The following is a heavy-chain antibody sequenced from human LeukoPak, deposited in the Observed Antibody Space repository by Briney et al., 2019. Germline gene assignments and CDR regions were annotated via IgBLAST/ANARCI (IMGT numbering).Heavy chain of an antibody. Sequence: GGPLRLSCAASGFPFSSYWMHWVPHAPGKGLVWVSRINSDGSSTSYADPVKGRFTISRDNAKNTLYLQMNSLRAEDTAVYYCARDHQWLVEYYFDYWGQGTLVTVSS. CDR1: GFPFSSYW. V-gene: IGHV3-74*01. D-gene: IGHD6-19*01. CDR3: ARDHQWLVEYYFDY. CDR2: INSDGSST. J-gene: IGHJ4*02.